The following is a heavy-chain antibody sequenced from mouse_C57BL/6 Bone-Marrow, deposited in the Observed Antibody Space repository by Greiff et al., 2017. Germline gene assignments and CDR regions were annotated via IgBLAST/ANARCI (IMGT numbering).Heavy chain of an antibody. V-gene: IGHV1-82*01. CDR1: GYAFSSSW. Sequence: QVQLKQSGPELVKPGASVKISCKASGYAFSSSWMNWVKQRPGKGLEWIGRIYPGDGDTNYTGKFKGKATLTADKSSSTAYMQLSSLTSEDSAVYFCARRIYYGKDYFDYWGQGTTRTVSS. J-gene: IGHJ2*01. D-gene: IGHD1-1*01. CDR3: ARRIYYGKDYFDY. CDR2: IYPGDGDT.